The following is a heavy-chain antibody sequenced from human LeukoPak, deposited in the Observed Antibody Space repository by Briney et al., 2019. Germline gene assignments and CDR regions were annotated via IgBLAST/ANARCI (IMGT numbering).Heavy chain of an antibody. CDR1: GFTFSSYS. V-gene: IGHV3-21*01. J-gene: IGHJ4*02. Sequence: PGGSLRLSCAASGFTFSSYSMNWVRQAPGKGLDWVSSISSSSSYIYYADSVKGRFTISRDNAKNSLYLQMNSLRAEDTAVYYCARALYYYDSSGPFDYWGQGTQVTVSS. CDR3: ARALYYYDSSGPFDY. CDR2: ISSSSSYI. D-gene: IGHD3-22*01.